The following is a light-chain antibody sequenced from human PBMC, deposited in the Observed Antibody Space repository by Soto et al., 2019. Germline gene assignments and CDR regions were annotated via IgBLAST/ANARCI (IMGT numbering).Light chain of an antibody. Sequence: QSVLTQPPSASGTPGQRVTISCSGSSSNIGSNIVNWYQQIPGTAPKLLIYNNNQRPSGVPDRFSGSKSGTSASLAISGLQSEDESEYYCAAWDDSLNGDVVFGGGTKLTV. CDR2: NNN. V-gene: IGLV1-44*01. CDR1: SSNIGSNI. J-gene: IGLJ2*01. CDR3: AAWDDSLNGDVV.